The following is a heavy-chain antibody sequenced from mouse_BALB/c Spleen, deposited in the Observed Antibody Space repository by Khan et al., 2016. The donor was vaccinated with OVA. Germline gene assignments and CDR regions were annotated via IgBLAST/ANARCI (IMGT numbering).Heavy chain of an antibody. V-gene: IGHV3-2*02. CDR3: ARGRAY. CDR1: GYSITSDYA. CDR2: ISYSGST. J-gene: IGHJ3*01. D-gene: IGHD3-3*01. Sequence: EVQLQESGPGLVKPSQSLSLTCTVTGYSITSDYAWNWIRQFPGNKLEWMGYISYSGSTSYTPSLKSRSSITRDKSKNQCFLQLNSVTTEDTATYYCARGRAYWGQGTMVTVSA.